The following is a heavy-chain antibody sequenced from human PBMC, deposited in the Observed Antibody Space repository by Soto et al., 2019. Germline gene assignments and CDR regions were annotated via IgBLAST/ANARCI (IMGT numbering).Heavy chain of an antibody. CDR3: ARDRIDGSGSYYLHY. Sequence: EVQLVESGGGLVQPGGSLRLSCAASGFTVSSNYMSWVRQAPGKGLEWVSVIYSGGSTYYADSVKGRFTISRHNSKNTLYLQVNSLRAEDTAVYYCARDRIDGSGSYYLHYRGQGSLVTVSS. J-gene: IGHJ4*02. V-gene: IGHV3-53*04. CDR1: GFTVSSNY. D-gene: IGHD3-10*01. CDR2: IYSGGST.